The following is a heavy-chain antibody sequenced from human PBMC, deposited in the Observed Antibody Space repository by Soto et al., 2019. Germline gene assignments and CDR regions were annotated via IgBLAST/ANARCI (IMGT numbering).Heavy chain of an antibody. CDR3: ARGEQYSGRIFDY. CDR1: GDSVSSNSAG. CDR2: TYYRSKWYY. D-gene: IGHD1-26*01. Sequence: SPTLSLPCAITGDSVSSNSAGWSWVRQSPSRGLEWLGRTYYRSKWYYEYAVSVRGRITINPDTSKNKYSLQLNSLTPEDTAVYFCARGEQYSGRIFDYWGQGTLVTVSS. J-gene: IGHJ4*01. V-gene: IGHV6-1*01.